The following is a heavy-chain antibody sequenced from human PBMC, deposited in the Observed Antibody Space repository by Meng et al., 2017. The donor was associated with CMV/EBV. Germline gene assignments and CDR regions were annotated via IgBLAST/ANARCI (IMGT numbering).Heavy chain of an antibody. J-gene: IGHJ4*02. CDR2: ISSSSSYI. Sequence: GGSLRLSCAASGFTFSSYSMNWVRQAPGKGLEWVSSISSSSSYIYYADSVKGRFTISRDNAKNSLYLQMTSLRAEDTAVYYCARGGGPSSGYSSGWASGYWGQGTLVTVSS. D-gene: IGHD6-19*01. CDR3: ARGGGPSSGYSSGWASGY. V-gene: IGHV3-21*01. CDR1: GFTFSSYS.